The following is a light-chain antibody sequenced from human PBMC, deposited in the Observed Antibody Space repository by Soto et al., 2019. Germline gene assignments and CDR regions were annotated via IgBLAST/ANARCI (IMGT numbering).Light chain of an antibody. Sequence: QSVLTQAPSVSGAPGQRVTISCTGSSSNIGASYDVHWYQQVPGTAPKLLIYGNNNRPSGVPDQFSGSKSGTSASLAITGLQAEDEADYYCQSFDSSLSGSGVFGGGTKLTVL. CDR2: GNN. CDR3: QSFDSSLSGSGV. J-gene: IGLJ3*02. CDR1: SSNIGASYD. V-gene: IGLV1-40*01.